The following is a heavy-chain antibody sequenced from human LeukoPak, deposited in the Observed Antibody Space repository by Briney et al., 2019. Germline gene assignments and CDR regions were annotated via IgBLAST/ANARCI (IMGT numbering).Heavy chain of an antibody. J-gene: IGHJ4*02. V-gene: IGHV4-34*01. D-gene: IGHD1-7*01. Sequence: PSETLSLTCTVYGGSFSGYYWSWIRQPPGKGLEWIGEINHSGSTNYNPSLKSRVTISVDTSKNQFSLKLSSVTAADTAVYYCVTYNWNYAADYWGQGTLVTVSS. CDR1: GGSFSGYY. CDR2: INHSGST. CDR3: VTYNWNYAADY.